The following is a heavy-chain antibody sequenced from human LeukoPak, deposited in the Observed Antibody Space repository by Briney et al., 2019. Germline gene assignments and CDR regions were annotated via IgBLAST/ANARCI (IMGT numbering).Heavy chain of an antibody. CDR2: IYTSGGTSGTT. Sequence: PSETLSLTCTVSGGSISSGNYYWPWIRQPAGKGLEWVGRIYTSGGTSGTTYYNPSLKSRVTISVDTSKNQFSLKLSSVTAADTAVYYCAWGDTSGYPFAPWGQGTLVTVSS. J-gene: IGHJ5*02. D-gene: IGHD3-22*01. CDR3: AWGDTSGYPFAP. CDR1: GGSISSGNYY. V-gene: IGHV4-61*02.